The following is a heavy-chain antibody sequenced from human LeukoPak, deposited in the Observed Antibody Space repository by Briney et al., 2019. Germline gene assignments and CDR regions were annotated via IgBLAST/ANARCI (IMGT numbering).Heavy chain of an antibody. Sequence: GASLRLSCAASGFTFDTYGMTWVRQAPGKGLEWVSGIRGSDGMTYYADSVKGRFTISKDNSKNTLYLQMNSLRAEDTAVYYCAKGGWLDCWGRGTLVTVSS. CDR2: IRGSDGMT. CDR1: GFTFDTYG. J-gene: IGHJ4*02. V-gene: IGHV3-23*01. CDR3: AKGGWLDC.